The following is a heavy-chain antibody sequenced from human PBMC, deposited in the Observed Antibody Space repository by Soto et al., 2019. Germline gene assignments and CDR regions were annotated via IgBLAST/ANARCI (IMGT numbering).Heavy chain of an antibody. Sequence: QVQLQESGPGLVKPSETLSLTCTVSGGSVSSGSYYWSWIRHPPGKGLEWIGSIYYSGSTNYNPSIKRRVTISVDTSKNQFSLKLSSVTAADTAVYYCARSLGSHHWYFDLWGRGTLVTVSS. CDR3: ARSLGSHHWYFDL. V-gene: IGHV4-61*01. CDR2: IYYSGST. D-gene: IGHD1-26*01. CDR1: GGSVSSGSYY. J-gene: IGHJ2*01.